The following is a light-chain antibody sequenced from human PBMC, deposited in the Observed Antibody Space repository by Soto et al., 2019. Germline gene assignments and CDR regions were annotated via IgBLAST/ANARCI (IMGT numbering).Light chain of an antibody. J-gene: IGKJ4*01. Sequence: EIVMTQSPATLSVSPGETATLSCRASQSVGSAVAWYQHKPGQAPRLLIVAASIRATGVPGRFSGGGSGTEFPLPISSLQSEDFAVYYCQQYKNWPPLTFGGGTTVEIK. V-gene: IGKV3-15*01. CDR2: AAS. CDR3: QQYKNWPPLT. CDR1: QSVGSA.